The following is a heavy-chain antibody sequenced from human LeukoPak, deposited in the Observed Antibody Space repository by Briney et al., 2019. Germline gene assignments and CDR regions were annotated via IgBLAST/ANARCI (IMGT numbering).Heavy chain of an antibody. CDR2: IYTSGST. CDR3: ARDRGYCSGGSCYSADMDV. CDR1: GGSISSGSYY. J-gene: IGHJ6*03. D-gene: IGHD2-15*01. Sequence: SQSLSLTCTVSGGSISSGSYYWSWIRQPAGKGLEWIGRIYTSGSTNYNPSLKSRVTISVDTSKNQFSLKLSSVTAADTAVYYCARDRGYCSGGSCYSADMDVWGKGTTITISS. V-gene: IGHV4-61*02.